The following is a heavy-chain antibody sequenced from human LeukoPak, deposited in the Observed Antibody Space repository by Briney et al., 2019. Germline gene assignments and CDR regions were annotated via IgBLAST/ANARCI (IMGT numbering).Heavy chain of an antibody. CDR3: ARVAYYDFWSGYYKDYYYMDV. CDR1: GYTFTSYD. V-gene: IGHV1-8*03. CDR2: MNPNSGNT. J-gene: IGHJ6*03. Sequence: ASVKVSCKASGYTFTSYDINWVRQATGQGLEWMGWMNPNSGNTGYAQKFQGRVTITRNTSISTAYMELSSLRSEDTAVYYCARVAYYDFWSGYYKDYYYMDVWGRGTTVTVSS. D-gene: IGHD3-3*01.